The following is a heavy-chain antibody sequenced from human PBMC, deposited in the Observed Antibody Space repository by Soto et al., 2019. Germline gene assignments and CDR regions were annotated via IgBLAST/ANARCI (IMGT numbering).Heavy chain of an antibody. D-gene: IGHD6-13*01. Sequence: GGSLRLSCAASGFTFTTYWMSWVRQAPGRGLEWLANINQDGNVKYYADSVKGRFTVSRDNAKNSLYLQMNSLRAEDTAVYFCARIGYSSSTNDYWGQGTLVTVSS. CDR3: ARIGYSSSTNDY. CDR1: GFTFTTYW. V-gene: IGHV3-7*05. CDR2: INQDGNVK. J-gene: IGHJ4*02.